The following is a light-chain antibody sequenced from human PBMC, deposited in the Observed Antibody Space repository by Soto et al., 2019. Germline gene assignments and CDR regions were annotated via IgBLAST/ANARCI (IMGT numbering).Light chain of an antibody. CDR1: QGITTY. J-gene: IGKJ4*01. CDR2: AAS. Sequence: IQLTQSPSSLSASVGDRVTITCRASQGITTYLAWYQQKLGRAPKLLISAASTLQSGVPARFSGSGSGTDFTLTISSLQPEDFATYYCQQFNGYPLTFGGGTKV. CDR3: QQFNGYPLT. V-gene: IGKV1-9*01.